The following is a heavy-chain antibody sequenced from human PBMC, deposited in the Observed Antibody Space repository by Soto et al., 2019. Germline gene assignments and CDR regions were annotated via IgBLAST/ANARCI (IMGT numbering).Heavy chain of an antibody. D-gene: IGHD4-4*01. CDR2: ISSSSSYI. Sequence: GGSLRLSCAASGFTFSSYSMNWVRQAPGKGLEWVSSISSSSSYIYYADSVKGRFTISRDNAKNSLYLQMNSLRAEDTAVYYCARGPVTVQEAFDIWGQGTMGTVSS. J-gene: IGHJ3*02. V-gene: IGHV3-21*01. CDR1: GFTFSSYS. CDR3: ARGPVTVQEAFDI.